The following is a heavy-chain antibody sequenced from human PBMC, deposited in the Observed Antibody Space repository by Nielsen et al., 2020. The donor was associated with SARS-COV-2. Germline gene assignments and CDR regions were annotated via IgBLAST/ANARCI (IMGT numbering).Heavy chain of an antibody. CDR2: ISSSGSTI. D-gene: IGHD3-10*01. Sequence: GGSLRLSCAASGFTFSSYEMNWVRQAPGKGLEWVSYISSSGSTIYYADSVKGRFTISRDNSKNTLYLQMNSLRAEDTAVYYCAKHFTMVRGRIDYWGQGTLVTVSS. CDR3: AKHFTMVRGRIDY. CDR1: GFTFSSYE. V-gene: IGHV3-48*03. J-gene: IGHJ4*02.